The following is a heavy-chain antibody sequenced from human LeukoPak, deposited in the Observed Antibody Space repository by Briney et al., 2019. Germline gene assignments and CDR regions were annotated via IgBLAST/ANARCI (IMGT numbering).Heavy chain of an antibody. V-gene: IGHV3-7*01. CDR1: GFTFSSYW. CDR2: IKQDGSEK. J-gene: IGHJ6*04. Sequence: PGGSLRLSCAASGFTFSSYWMSWVRQAPGKGLEWVANIKQDGSEKYYVDSVKGRFTISRDNAKTSLYLQMNSLRAEDTAVYYCAELGITMIGGVWGKGTTVTISS. CDR3: AELGITMIGGV. D-gene: IGHD3-10*02.